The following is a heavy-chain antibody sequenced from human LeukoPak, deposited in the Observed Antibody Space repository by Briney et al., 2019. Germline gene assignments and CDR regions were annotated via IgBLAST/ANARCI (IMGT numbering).Heavy chain of an antibody. D-gene: IGHD3-3*01. CDR1: GGSISSYY. CDR3: ARVGITIFGVVYPFDP. J-gene: IGHJ5*02. CDR2: IYYSGST. Sequence: PSETLSLTCTVSGGSISSYYWSWIRQPAGKGLEWIGYIYYSGSTNYNPSLKRPVTLSVDTSKHQFSLKLSSLTAADTAVYYCARVGITIFGVVYPFDPWGQETLLTVSS. V-gene: IGHV4-59*01.